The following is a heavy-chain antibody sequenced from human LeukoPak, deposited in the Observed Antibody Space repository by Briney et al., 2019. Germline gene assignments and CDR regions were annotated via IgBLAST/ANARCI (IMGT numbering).Heavy chain of an antibody. V-gene: IGHV3-7*04. J-gene: IGHJ4*02. Sequence: GGSLRLSCEASGFTFNNYWMNWVRHTPGKGLEWVAIIKKDGSEKFYVDSVKGRFAISRDNAKNSLYLEVNSLRAEDTAVYYCARAGSPGSIDYWGQGTLLTVSS. CDR1: GFTFNNYW. CDR3: ARAGSPGSIDY. CDR2: IKKDGSEK. D-gene: IGHD1-14*01.